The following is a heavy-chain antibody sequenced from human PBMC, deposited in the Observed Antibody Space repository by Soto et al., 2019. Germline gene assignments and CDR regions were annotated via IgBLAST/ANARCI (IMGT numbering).Heavy chain of an antibody. Sequence: GGSLRLSCIKSGFTFNRHGIHWVRQGPGKGLEWVALISSDGGAKFYADSVKGRFTVSRDNSKNTVTLEMNSLRHDDTAVYYCARDLNRVVGLVYARLDEWGQGTLVTVSS. J-gene: IGHJ4*02. CDR1: GFTFNRHG. CDR2: ISSDGGAK. CDR3: ARDLNRVVGLVYARLDE. D-gene: IGHD2-8*01. V-gene: IGHV3-30*03.